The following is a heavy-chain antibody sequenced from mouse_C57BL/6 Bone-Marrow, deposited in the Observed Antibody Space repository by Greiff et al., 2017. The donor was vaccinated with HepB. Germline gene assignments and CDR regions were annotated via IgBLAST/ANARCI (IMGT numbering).Heavy chain of an antibody. V-gene: IGHV14-4*01. CDR1: GFNIKDYY. CDR3: TTKGFDC. Sequence: VQLQQSGAELVRPGASVKLSCTASGFNIKDYYMHWVKQRPEQGLEWIGWIDPENGDTEYASKFQGKATITADTSSNTAYLQLSSLTSEDTAVYYCTTKGFDCWGQGTTLTVSS. CDR2: IDPENGDT. J-gene: IGHJ2*01.